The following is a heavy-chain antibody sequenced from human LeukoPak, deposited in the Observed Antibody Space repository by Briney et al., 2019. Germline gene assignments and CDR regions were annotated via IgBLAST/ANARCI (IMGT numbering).Heavy chain of an antibody. D-gene: IGHD1-26*01. CDR1: GGSLSGYY. V-gene: IGHV4-34*01. J-gene: IGHJ4*02. CDR2: INHSGST. CDR3: ARYFSGKTLDY. Sequence: SETLSLTCAVYGGSLSGYYWSWIRQPPGKGLEWIGEINHSGSTNYNPSLKSRVTISVDTPKNQFSLKLSSVAAADTAVYYCARYFSGKTLDYWGQGTLVTVSS.